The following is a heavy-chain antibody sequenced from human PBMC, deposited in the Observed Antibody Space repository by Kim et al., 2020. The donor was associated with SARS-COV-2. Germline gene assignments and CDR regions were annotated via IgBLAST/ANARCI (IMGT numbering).Heavy chain of an antibody. J-gene: IGHJ4*02. V-gene: IGHV3-21*04. Sequence: GGSLRLSCAASGFTFSSYSMNWVRQAPGKGLEWVSSISSSSSYIYYADSVKGRFTISRDNAKNSLYLQMNSLRAEDTAVYYCARDGTMVRGVIDYFDYWGQGTLVTVSS. D-gene: IGHD3-10*01. CDR2: ISSSSSYI. CDR3: ARDGTMVRGVIDYFDY. CDR1: GFTFSSYS.